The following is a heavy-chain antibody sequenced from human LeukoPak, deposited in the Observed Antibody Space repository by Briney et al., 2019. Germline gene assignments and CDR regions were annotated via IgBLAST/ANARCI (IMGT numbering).Heavy chain of an antibody. J-gene: IGHJ6*04. D-gene: IGHD3-10*02. CDR3: AELGITMIGGV. CDR1: GFIFSTYA. CDR2: ISSSGSTI. Sequence: QTGGSLRLSCVASGFIFSTYAMNWVRQAPGKGLEWVSYISSSGSTIYYADSVKGRFTISRDNAKNSLYLQMNSLRAEDTAVYYCAELGITMIGGVWGKGTTVTISS. V-gene: IGHV3-48*03.